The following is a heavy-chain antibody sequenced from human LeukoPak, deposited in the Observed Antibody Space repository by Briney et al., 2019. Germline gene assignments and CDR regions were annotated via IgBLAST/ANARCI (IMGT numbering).Heavy chain of an antibody. D-gene: IGHD6-13*01. CDR3: ARGKTNSSSWYAYFQH. V-gene: IGHV1-69*05. Sequence: ASVKVSCKASGGTFSSYAISWVRQAPGQGLEWMGGIIPIFGTANYAQKFQGRVTITTDESTSTAYMELSSLRSEDTAVYYCARGKTNSSSWYAYFQHWGQGTLVTVSS. CDR2: IIPIFGTA. CDR1: GGTFSSYA. J-gene: IGHJ1*01.